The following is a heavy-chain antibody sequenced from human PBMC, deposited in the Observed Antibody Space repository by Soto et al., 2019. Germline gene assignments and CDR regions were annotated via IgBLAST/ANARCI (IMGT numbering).Heavy chain of an antibody. CDR1: GGSISSYY. CDR3: AASEARGYCSSTSCSAEYFQH. Sequence: SETLSLTCTVSGGSISSYYWSWIRQPPGKGLEWIGYIYYSGSTNYNPSLKSRVTISVDTSKNQFSLKLSSVTAADTAVYYCAASEARGYCSSTSCSAEYFQHWGQGTLVTVSS. J-gene: IGHJ1*01. V-gene: IGHV4-59*08. D-gene: IGHD2-2*01. CDR2: IYYSGST.